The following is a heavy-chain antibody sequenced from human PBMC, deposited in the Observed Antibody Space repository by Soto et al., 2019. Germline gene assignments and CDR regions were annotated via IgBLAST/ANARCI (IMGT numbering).Heavy chain of an antibody. D-gene: IGHD6-13*01. V-gene: IGHV4-61*08. Sequence: PSETLSLTCTVSGGSISSGDYYWSWIRQPPGKGLEWIGYIYYSGSTNYNPSLKSRVTISVDTSKNQFSLKLSSVTAADTAVYYCARCGVGIAAAAPDYWGQGTLVTVSS. CDR1: GGSISSGDYY. CDR2: IYYSGST. CDR3: ARCGVGIAAAAPDY. J-gene: IGHJ4*02.